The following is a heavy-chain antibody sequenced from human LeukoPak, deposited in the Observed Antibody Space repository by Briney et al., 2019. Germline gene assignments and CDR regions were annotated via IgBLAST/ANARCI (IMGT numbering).Heavy chain of an antibody. CDR1: GGSISSSSYY. CDR3: ARDTDLNYYDSSGYYY. D-gene: IGHD3-22*01. Sequence: PSETLSLTCTVSGGSISSSSYYWGWIRQPPGKGLEWIGSIYYSGSTYYNPSLKSRVTISVDTSKNQFSLKLSSVTAADTAVYYCARDTDLNYYDSSGYYYWGQGTLVTVSS. J-gene: IGHJ4*02. V-gene: IGHV4-39*07. CDR2: IYYSGST.